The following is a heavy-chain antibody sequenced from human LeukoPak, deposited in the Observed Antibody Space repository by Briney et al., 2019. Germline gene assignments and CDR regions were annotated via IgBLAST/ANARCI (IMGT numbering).Heavy chain of an antibody. CDR2: INSNRGGT. CDR1: AYTFTNYY. CDR3: ARDHGDDAFDI. Sequence: ASVKVSCKSSAYTFTNYYIHWVRQAPGQGLEWMGWINSNRGGTNYAQKFQGRVTMTRDTSISTAYMELRSVRSDDTAVYYCARDHGDDAFDIWGPGTMVTVSS. V-gene: IGHV1-2*02. D-gene: IGHD3-3*01. J-gene: IGHJ3*02.